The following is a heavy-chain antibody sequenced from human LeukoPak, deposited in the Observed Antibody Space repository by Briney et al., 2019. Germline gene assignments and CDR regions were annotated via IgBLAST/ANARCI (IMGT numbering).Heavy chain of an antibody. CDR2: IYYNGNT. V-gene: IGHV4-39*07. J-gene: IGHJ5*02. Sequence: SGTLSLTCTVSGGSISATSYYWGWIRQPPGTGLEWIANIYYNGNTAYNPSLKSRVTISIDTSKNQFSLRLNSVTAADTAVYYCARVGWGNAAAHPNWLDPWGQGILVTVSS. D-gene: IGHD6-6*01. CDR3: ARVGWGNAAAHPNWLDP. CDR1: GGSISATSYY.